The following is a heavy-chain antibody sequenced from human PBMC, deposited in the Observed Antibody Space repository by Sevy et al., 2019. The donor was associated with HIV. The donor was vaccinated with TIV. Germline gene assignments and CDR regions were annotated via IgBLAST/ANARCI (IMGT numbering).Heavy chain of an antibody. CDR1: GFTFNIYS. D-gene: IGHD2-8*01. CDR3: AREGCTKPHDY. V-gene: IGHV3-23*01. CDR2: LSFGCGKI. J-gene: IGHJ4*02. Sequence: GGYLRLSCAASGFTFNIYSMSWVRQTPGKGLEWVATLSFGCGKINHADSVKGRFTMSRVDSKNAVYLQMNNLRVEDTAIHYCAREGCTKPHDYWGQGTLVTVSS.